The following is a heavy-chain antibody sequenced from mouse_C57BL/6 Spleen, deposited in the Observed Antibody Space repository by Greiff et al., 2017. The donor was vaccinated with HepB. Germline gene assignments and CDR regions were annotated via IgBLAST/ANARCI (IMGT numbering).Heavy chain of an antibody. J-gene: IGHJ2*01. CDR2: IHPNSGST. CDR1: GYTFTSYW. V-gene: IGHV1-64*01. Sequence: QVQLQQPGAELVKPGASVKLSRKASGYTFTSYWMHWVKQRPGQGLEWIGMIHPNSGSTNYNEKFKSKATLTVDKSSSTAYMQLSSLTSEDSAVYYCARSFDYSTDYWGQGTTLTVSS. D-gene: IGHD2-5*01. CDR3: ARSFDYSTDY.